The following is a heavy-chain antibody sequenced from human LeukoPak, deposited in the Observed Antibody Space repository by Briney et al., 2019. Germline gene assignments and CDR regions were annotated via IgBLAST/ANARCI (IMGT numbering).Heavy chain of an antibody. CDR1: GFTFSSYA. D-gene: IGHD3-22*01. CDR3: AKPPSVYDSSGYYYVGYFQH. J-gene: IGHJ1*01. Sequence: GGSLRLSCAASGFTFSSYAMSWVRQAPGKGLEWVSTISGSGGSTYYADSVKGRFTISRDNSKNTLYLQMNSLRAEDTAVYYCAKPPSVYDSSGYYYVGYFQHWGQGTLVTVSS. V-gene: IGHV3-23*01. CDR2: ISGSGGST.